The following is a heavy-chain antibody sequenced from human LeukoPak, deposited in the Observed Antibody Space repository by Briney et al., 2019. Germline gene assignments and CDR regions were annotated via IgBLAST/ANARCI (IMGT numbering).Heavy chain of an antibody. CDR2: MNPNSGST. CDR1: GYTFTSYD. J-gene: IGHJ6*02. CDR3: AREGVSWYSYGMDV. Sequence: ASVKVSCKASGYTFTSYDINWVRQATGQGLEWMGWMNPNSGSTGYAQKFQGRVTMTRNTSISTAYMELSSLRSEDTAVYYCAREGVSWYSYGMDVWGQGTTVTVSS. V-gene: IGHV1-8*01. D-gene: IGHD6-13*01.